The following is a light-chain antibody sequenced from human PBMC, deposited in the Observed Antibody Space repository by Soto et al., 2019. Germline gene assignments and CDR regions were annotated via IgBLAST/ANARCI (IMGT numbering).Light chain of an antibody. Sequence: DIQMTQSPSSLSASVGDRVTITCRASQDINNYLAWYQQKPGEVPKLLIYGASTLHSGVPSRISGSGSGTDFTLTISRLQPGDVATYYCQTYNSAPLTFGGGTKVDIK. CDR1: QDINNY. CDR3: QTYNSAPLT. V-gene: IGKV1-27*01. J-gene: IGKJ4*01. CDR2: GAS.